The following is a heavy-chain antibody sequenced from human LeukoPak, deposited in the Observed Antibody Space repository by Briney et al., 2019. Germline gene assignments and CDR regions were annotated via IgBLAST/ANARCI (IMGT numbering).Heavy chain of an antibody. D-gene: IGHD2-2*02. CDR1: GFTFSSYS. CDR3: AKGDQPLLYGGAFDS. Sequence: GSLRLSCAASGFTFSSYSMNRVRQAPGKGLEWVSSISSSSSYIYYADSVKGRFTISRDNAKNSLYLQMNSLRAEDTAVYYCAKGDQPLLYGGAFDSWGQGTLVTVSS. CDR2: ISSSSSYI. J-gene: IGHJ4*02. V-gene: IGHV3-21*04.